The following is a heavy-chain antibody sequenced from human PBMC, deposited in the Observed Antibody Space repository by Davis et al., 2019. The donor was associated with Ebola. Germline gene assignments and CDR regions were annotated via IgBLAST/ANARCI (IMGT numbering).Heavy chain of an antibody. D-gene: IGHD6-19*01. V-gene: IGHV3-11*04. CDR1: GFTFTDYY. J-gene: IGHJ5*02. CDR2: IGSSGTTI. Sequence: GESLKISCEASGFTFTDYYMTWIRQAPGKGLEWVSYIGSSGTTISYADSVKGRFTISRDNSKNTLYLQMNSLRAEDTAVYYCAKDTGYSSGWYGWFDPWGQGTLVTVSS. CDR3: AKDTGYSSGWYGWFDP.